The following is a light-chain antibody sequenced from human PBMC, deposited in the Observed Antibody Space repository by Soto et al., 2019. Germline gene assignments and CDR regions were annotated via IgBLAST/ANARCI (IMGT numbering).Light chain of an antibody. V-gene: IGKV1-39*01. CDR2: ATS. CDR1: RNVSIY. CDR3: QQSYKMPS. Sequence: EIPLTQSPSSLAASVGDRLTLTCRASRNVSIYLKWYQHKPGKGPTLLIHATSNLQIGVPSRFSGSGSGTEFTLTISSLEPEDFGTYYCQQSYKMPSFGQGTRLVIK. J-gene: IGKJ5*01.